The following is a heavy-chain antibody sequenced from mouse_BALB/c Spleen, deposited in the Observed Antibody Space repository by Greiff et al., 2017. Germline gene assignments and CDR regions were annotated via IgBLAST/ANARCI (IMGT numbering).Heavy chain of an antibody. J-gene: IGHJ3*01. CDR2: INPSSGYT. CDR1: GYTFTSYT. V-gene: IGHV1-4*02. CDR3: ARWGQFAY. Sequence: QVQLKQSAAELARPGASVKMSCKASGYTFTSYTMHWVKQRPGQGLEWIGYINPSSGYTEYNQKFKDKTTLTADKSSSTAYMQLSSLTSEDSAVYYCARWGQFAYWGQGTLVTVSA.